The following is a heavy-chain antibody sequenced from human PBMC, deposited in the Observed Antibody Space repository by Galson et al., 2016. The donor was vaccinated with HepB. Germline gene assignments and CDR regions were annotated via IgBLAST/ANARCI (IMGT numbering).Heavy chain of an antibody. D-gene: IGHD3-10*01. CDR2: INQSGTST. Sequence: ETLSLTCAVSGGPFSGYWSWLRQPPGKGLEWIGEINQSGTSTTYNPSLVPRVTISVDTSKNQFSLNLKSVTAADTAVYYCARELGLRGIIMDVWGQGTTVIVSS. CDR1: GGPFSGY. V-gene: IGHV4-34*01. CDR3: ARELGLRGIIMDV. J-gene: IGHJ6*02.